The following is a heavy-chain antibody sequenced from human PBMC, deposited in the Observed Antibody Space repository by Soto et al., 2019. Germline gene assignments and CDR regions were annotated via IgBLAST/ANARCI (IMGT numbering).Heavy chain of an antibody. CDR2: ITSSGTTV. D-gene: IGHD6-13*01. CDR1: GFTFSSYS. J-gene: IGHJ4*02. V-gene: IGHV3-48*02. CDR3: ARGSSNWAYYFDF. Sequence: EVHLVESGGGLVQPGGSLRLSCAASGFTFSSYSLNWVRQATGKGLEWVSYITSSGTTVYYADAVRGRFTISRDNAKNSLYLQMNSLRDDDTAVYYCARGSSNWAYYFDFWGQGTLVTVSS.